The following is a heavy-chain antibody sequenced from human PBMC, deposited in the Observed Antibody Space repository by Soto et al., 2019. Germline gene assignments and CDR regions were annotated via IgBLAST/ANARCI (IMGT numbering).Heavy chain of an antibody. CDR3: AGEGEDIVVVTAAISDAFDI. D-gene: IGHD2-2*01. Sequence: GGSLRLSCAASGFTFSNYYMSWIRQAPGKGLEWVSYISSSGSTIYYADSVKGRFTISRDNAKNSLYLQMNSLRAEDTAVYYCAGEGEDIVVVTAAISDAFDIWGQGTMVTVSS. V-gene: IGHV3-11*01. CDR1: GFTFSNYY. J-gene: IGHJ3*02. CDR2: ISSSGSTI.